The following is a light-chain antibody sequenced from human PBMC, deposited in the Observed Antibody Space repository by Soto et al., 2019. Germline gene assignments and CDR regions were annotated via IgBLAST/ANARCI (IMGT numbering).Light chain of an antibody. Sequence: QSVLTQPRSVSGSPGQSVTVSCTGTSSDVGGYEFVSWYQQHPGKAPKLMIYDVSKRPSGVPDRFSGSKSGNTASLTISGLQTEDEAVYFCCSYAGTYVYVFGTGTTVTVL. V-gene: IGLV2-11*01. CDR2: DVS. J-gene: IGLJ1*01. CDR1: SSDVGGYEF. CDR3: CSYAGTYVYV.